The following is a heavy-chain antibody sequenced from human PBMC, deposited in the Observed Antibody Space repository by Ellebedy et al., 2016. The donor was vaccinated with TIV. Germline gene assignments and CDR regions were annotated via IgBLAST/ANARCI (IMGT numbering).Heavy chain of an antibody. D-gene: IGHD3-22*01. CDR1: GGSFSGYY. V-gene: IGHV4-34*01. CDR2: INHSGST. CDR3: ARGNKGPWRITMIVVVNNWFDP. J-gene: IGHJ5*02. Sequence: SETLSLXCAVYGGSFSGYYWSWIRQPPGKGLEWIGEINHSGSTNYNPSLKSRVTISVDTSKNQFSLKLSSVTAADTAVYYCARGNKGPWRITMIVVVNNWFDPWGQGTLVTVSS.